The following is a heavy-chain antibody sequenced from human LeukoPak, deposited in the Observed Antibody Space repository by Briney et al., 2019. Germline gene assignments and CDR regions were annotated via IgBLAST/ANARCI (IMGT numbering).Heavy chain of an antibody. CDR2: IYYSGST. CDR3: ARDSYYYGSGSYKAPWYFDY. J-gene: IGHJ4*02. CDR1: GGSISSYS. Sequence: SETLSLTCTVSGGSISSYSWSWIRLPPGKGLEWIGYIYYSGSTNYNPSLKSRVTISVDTSKNQFSLKLSSVTAADTAVYYCARDSYYYGSGSYKAPWYFDYWGQGTLVTVSS. D-gene: IGHD3-10*01. V-gene: IGHV4-59*01.